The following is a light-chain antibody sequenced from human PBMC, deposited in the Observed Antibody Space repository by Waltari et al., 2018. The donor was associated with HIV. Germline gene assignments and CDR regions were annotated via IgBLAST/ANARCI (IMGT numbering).Light chain of an antibody. J-gene: IGKJ4*01. V-gene: IGKV1-39*01. CDR2: AAS. Sequence: DIQMTQSPSSLSASLGDRVTITCRASQNISNFLNWYQMKPGKAPKLLIRAASSLHSGASSRFTGSGSVTDFTLTISSLQREDFASYSCQQSYSTPPTFGGGTKVEIK. CDR3: QQSYSTPPT. CDR1: QNISNF.